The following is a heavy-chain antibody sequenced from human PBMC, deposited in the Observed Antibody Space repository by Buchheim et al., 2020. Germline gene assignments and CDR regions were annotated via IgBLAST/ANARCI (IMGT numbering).Heavy chain of an antibody. D-gene: IGHD6-25*01. CDR3: TRGSSVTADRYYYYGMDV. J-gene: IGHJ6*02. CDR1: GFIFSDHY. CDR2: IRNRPNGYTT. Sequence: EVQLVESGGGLVQPGGSLRLSCAASGFIFSDHYMDWVRQAPGKGLEWVGRIRNRPNGYTTEYAASVKGRFTVSRDDSKNSLYLQMNSLTIEDTALYYCTRGSSVTADRYYYYGMDVWGQGTT. V-gene: IGHV3-72*01.